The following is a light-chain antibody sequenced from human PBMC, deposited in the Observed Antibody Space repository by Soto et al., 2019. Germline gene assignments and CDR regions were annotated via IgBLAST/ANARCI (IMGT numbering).Light chain of an antibody. CDR3: QQSYSTPFT. Sequence: DIQMTQSPSSLSASVGDRVTITCRASQSSSRYLNWYQQKPGKAPKLLIYAASSLQSGVPSRFSGSGSGTDFTLTISSLQPEDFATYYCQQSYSTPFTFGPGTKVDI. CDR2: AAS. J-gene: IGKJ3*01. V-gene: IGKV1-39*01. CDR1: QSSSRY.